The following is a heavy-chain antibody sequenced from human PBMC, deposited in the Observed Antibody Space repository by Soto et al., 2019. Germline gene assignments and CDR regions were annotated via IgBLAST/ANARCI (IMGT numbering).Heavy chain of an antibody. CDR3: ARYFCGDDCQRFGN. V-gene: IGHV4-59*01. CDR1: GGSISGYY. J-gene: IGHJ3*02. CDR2: IFYTGST. Sequence: PSETLSLTCTVTGGSISGYYWSWIRQPPRTGQEWIGYIFYTGSTNTNPSLKSRVTMSVYTAKNQFSQKLNSVTAADTAVYYCARYFCGDDCQRFGNWGQRTKVTVPS. D-gene: IGHD2-21*02.